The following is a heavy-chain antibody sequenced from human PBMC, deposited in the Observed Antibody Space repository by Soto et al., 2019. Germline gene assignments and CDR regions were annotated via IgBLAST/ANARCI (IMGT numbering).Heavy chain of an antibody. CDR3: ARDSCSGGTCYWHYFDY. CDR1: GFTFSSYG. D-gene: IGHD2-15*01. J-gene: IGHJ4*02. Sequence: QVQLVESGGGVVQPGRSLRLSCAASGFTFSSYGMHWVRQAPGKGLEWVAVIWYDGSNKYYADSVKGRFTISRDNSKNTRYLQMNSLRAEDTDVYYCARDSCSGGTCYWHYFDYWGQGTLVTVSS. CDR2: IWYDGSNK. V-gene: IGHV3-33*01.